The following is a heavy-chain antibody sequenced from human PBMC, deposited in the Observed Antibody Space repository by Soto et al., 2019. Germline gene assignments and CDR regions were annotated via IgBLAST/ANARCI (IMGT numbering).Heavy chain of an antibody. CDR3: AVGNSTTYTWFDP. J-gene: IGHJ5*02. V-gene: IGHV1-69*01. Sequence: QVQLVQSGAEVKKPGSSVKVSCKASGGTFSNSALYWVRQAPGQGRVWMGGFNPIFGAPYYAQTFQGRVTITAAESTGTVYMDLSSLRSEDTAVYYCAVGNSTTYTWFDPWGQGTLVTVSS. CDR2: FNPIFGAP. CDR1: GGTFSNSA. D-gene: IGHD1-7*01.